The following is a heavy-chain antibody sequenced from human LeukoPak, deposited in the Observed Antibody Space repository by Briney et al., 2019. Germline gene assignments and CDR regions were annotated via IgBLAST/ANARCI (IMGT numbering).Heavy chain of an antibody. D-gene: IGHD2-15*01. Sequence: EYVSAITGDGASPYYANSVKGRSTISRDNSKNTLYLQMGSLRAEDMAVYFCARGRIGYYDYWGQGTLVTVSS. J-gene: IGHJ4*02. CDR2: ITGDGASP. V-gene: IGHV3-64*01. CDR3: ARGRIGYYDY.